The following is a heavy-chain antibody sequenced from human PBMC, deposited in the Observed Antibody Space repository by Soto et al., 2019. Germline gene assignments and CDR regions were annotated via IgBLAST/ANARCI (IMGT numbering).Heavy chain of an antibody. CDR3: ARDPSRSSGWYVFSGDYYYYYYGMDV. CDR2: IWYDGSNK. V-gene: IGHV3-33*01. J-gene: IGHJ6*02. D-gene: IGHD6-19*01. CDR1: WFTFTNYC. Sequence: GGSLKLSCATAWFTFTNYCMQWVPPAPRKGVGWGGGIWYDGSNKYYADSVKGRFTISRDNSKNTLYLQMNSLRAEDTAVYYCARDPSRSSGWYVFSGDYYYYYYGMDVWGQGTTVTVSS.